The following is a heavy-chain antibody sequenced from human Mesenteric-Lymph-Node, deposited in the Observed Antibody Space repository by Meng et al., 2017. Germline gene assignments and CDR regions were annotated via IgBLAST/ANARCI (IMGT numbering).Heavy chain of an antibody. D-gene: IGHD3-10*01. CDR3: ARRGPSGNFSP. CDR2: IDPRGNT. J-gene: IGHJ5*02. CDR1: GGSFRDYY. V-gene: IGHV4-34*01. Sequence: VQLEQVGAGVLKPSETLSRSCAVFGGSFRDYYWTWIRHPPGKGLEWIGEIDPRGNTKYNPSLKSRVTISLDTSKKQFSLKVSSVTAADSAVYYCARRGPSGNFSPWSQGALVTVSS.